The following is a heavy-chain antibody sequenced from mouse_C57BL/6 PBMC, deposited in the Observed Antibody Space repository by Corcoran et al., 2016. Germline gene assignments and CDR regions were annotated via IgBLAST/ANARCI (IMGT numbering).Heavy chain of an antibody. Sequence: DVQLQESGPVLVKPSQSLSLTCSVTGYSITSGYYWNWIRQFPGNKLEWMGYISYDGSNNYNPSLKNRISITRDTSKNQFFLKLNSVTTEDTATYYCARGPYYYGSSGYFDYWGQGTTLTVSS. CDR2: ISYDGSN. D-gene: IGHD1-1*01. V-gene: IGHV3-6*01. CDR1: GYSITSGYY. CDR3: ARGPYYYGSSGYFDY. J-gene: IGHJ2*01.